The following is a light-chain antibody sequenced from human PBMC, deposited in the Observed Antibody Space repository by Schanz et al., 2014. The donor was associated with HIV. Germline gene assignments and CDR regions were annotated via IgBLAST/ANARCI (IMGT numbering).Light chain of an antibody. CDR3: QQYDSSSWT. CDR2: QAS. V-gene: IGKV1-5*03. J-gene: IGKJ1*01. Sequence: DVQMTQSPTTLSASVGDRVTITCRASQNIGKWLTWYQQKPGKAPNLLIYQASSLNIGVPSRFSGSGSGTDFTLTISCLQSEDFATYYCQQYDSSSWTFGLGTKVETK. CDR1: QNIGKW.